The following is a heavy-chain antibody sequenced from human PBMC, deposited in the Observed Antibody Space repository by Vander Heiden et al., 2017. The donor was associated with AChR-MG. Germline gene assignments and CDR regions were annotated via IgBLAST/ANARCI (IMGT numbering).Heavy chain of an antibody. J-gene: IGHJ4*02. CDR3: AKVVPAANLGFDY. Sequence: EVQLLESGGGLVQPGGSLRLSCAASGSPFSSYAMSWVRQAPGKGLEWVSAISGSGGSTYYADSVKGRFTISRDNSKNTLYLQMNSLRAEDTAVYYCAKVVPAANLGFDYWGQGTLVTVSS. CDR1: GSPFSSYA. CDR2: ISGSGGST. D-gene: IGHD2-2*01. V-gene: IGHV3-23*01.